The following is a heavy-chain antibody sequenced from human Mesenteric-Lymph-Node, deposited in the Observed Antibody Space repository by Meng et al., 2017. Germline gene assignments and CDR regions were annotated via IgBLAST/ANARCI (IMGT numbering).Heavy chain of an antibody. J-gene: IGHJ5*02. CDR2: IYYSGST. Sequence: SETLSLTCTVTGGSISSSSYYWGWIRQPPGKGLEWIGSIYYSGSTYYNPSLKSRVTISVDTSKNQFSLKLSSVTAADTAVYYCARVDSSSWYVDFNWFDPWGQGTLVTVSS. CDR1: GGSISSSSYY. D-gene: IGHD6-13*01. CDR3: ARVDSSSWYVDFNWFDP. V-gene: IGHV4-39*07.